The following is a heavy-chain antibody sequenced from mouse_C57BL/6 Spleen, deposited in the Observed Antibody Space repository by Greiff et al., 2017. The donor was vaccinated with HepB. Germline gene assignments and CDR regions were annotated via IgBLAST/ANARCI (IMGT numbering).Heavy chain of an antibody. CDR3: ARALTGTSAMDY. J-gene: IGHJ4*01. CDR2: INPSSGYT. CDR1: GYTFTSYK. Sequence: VQLQQSGAELARPGASVKMSCKASGYTFTSYKMHWVKQRPGQGLEWIGYINPSSGYTKYNQKFKDKATLTADKSSSTAYMQLSSLTSEDSAVYYCARALTGTSAMDYWGQGTSVTVSS. V-gene: IGHV1-4*01. D-gene: IGHD4-1*01.